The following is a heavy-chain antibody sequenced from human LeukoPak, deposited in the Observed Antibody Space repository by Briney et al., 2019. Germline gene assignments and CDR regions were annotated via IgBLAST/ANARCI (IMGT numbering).Heavy chain of an antibody. D-gene: IGHD4-23*01. J-gene: IGHJ4*02. CDR2: IYPGDSDT. CDR1: GYSFIYYW. CDR3: ARQDGNSAYYFDY. V-gene: IGHV5-51*01. Sequence: GESLKISCKGSGYSFIYYWIGWVRQMPGKGLEWMGIIYPGDSDTRYSPSCQGRVTISADKSLSTAYLQWNSLKASDAAMYYCARQDGNSAYYFDYWGQGTLVTVST.